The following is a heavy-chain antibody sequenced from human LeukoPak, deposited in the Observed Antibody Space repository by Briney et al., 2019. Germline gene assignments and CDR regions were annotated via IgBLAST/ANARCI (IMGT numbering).Heavy chain of an antibody. CDR3: ARLGDSSGYYDY. D-gene: IGHD3-22*01. CDR1: GFTFSRYW. J-gene: IGHJ4*02. Sequence: PGGSLRLSCAASGFTFSRYWMSWVRQAPGKGLEWVANIKPDQVEKYYMDSVKGRFTISRDNAKNSLYLQMNSLKAEDTAVYYCARLGDSSGYYDYWGQGILVTVSS. V-gene: IGHV3-7*04. CDR2: IKPDQVEK.